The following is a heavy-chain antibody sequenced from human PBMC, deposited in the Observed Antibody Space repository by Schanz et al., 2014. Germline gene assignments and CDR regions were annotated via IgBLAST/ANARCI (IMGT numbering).Heavy chain of an antibody. CDR3: ARPALWFGDNCFDP. V-gene: IGHV3-48*01. D-gene: IGHD3-10*01. CDR2: ITYNGGTI. J-gene: IGHJ5*02. CDR1: GITFSSHS. Sequence: EVHLVESGGGLVQPGGSLRLSCAASGITFSSHSFNCVRQAPGKGLEWISYITYNGGTIYYADSVKGRFTISRDNAKNSLYLEMNSLRAEDTAVYYCARPALWFGDNCFDPWGQGTLVTVSS.